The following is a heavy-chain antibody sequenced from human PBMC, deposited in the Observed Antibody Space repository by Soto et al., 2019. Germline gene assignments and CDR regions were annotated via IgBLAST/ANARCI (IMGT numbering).Heavy chain of an antibody. J-gene: IGHJ4*02. CDR1: GFTFSSYG. V-gene: IGHV3-30*18. CDR2: ISYDGSNK. CDR3: AKEAPMVRGSFDY. Sequence: GGSLRLSCAASGFTFSSYGMHWVRQAPGKGLEWVAVISYDGSNKYYADSVKGRFTISRDNSKNTLYLQMNSLRAEDTAVYYCAKEAPMVRGSFDYWGQGTLVTVSS. D-gene: IGHD3-10*01.